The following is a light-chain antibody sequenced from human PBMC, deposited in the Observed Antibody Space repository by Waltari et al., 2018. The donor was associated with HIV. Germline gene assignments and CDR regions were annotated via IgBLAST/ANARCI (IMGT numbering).Light chain of an antibody. V-gene: IGKV3-15*01. CDR3: QQYKNWPYT. Sequence: EIVMTQSPATLSVSPGERATLSCRASQSLNNNLTWYQQKPGQAPRLLIYGASTMATGIPARFSGSGSATEFALTISSLQSGDFAVYFCQQYKNWPYTFGQGTKLEIK. CDR2: GAS. CDR1: QSLNNN. J-gene: IGKJ2*01.